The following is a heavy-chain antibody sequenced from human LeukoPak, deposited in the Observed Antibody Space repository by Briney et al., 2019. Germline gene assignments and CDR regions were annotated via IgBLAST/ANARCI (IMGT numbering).Heavy chain of an antibody. V-gene: IGHV3-33*01. J-gene: IGHJ4*02. Sequence: GRSLRLSCAASGFTFRTYGTHWVRQAPGKGLEWVSVIWYDGSNEYYADSVKGRFTISRDNSKNTLYLQMNSLRAEDTAMYYCARVEGRFYGSGSYRGFDYWGQGTLVTVSS. CDR3: ARVEGRFYGSGSYRGFDY. CDR2: IWYDGSNE. CDR1: GFTFRTYG. D-gene: IGHD3-10*01.